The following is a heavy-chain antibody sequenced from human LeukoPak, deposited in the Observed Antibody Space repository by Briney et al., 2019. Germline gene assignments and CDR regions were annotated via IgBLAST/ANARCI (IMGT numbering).Heavy chain of an antibody. CDR2: INHSGST. D-gene: IGHD1-1*01. V-gene: IGHV4-34*01. J-gene: IGHJ4*02. CDR3: ARGRWKNY. CDR1: GGSFSGYY. Sequence: SETLSLTCAVYGGSFSGYYWSWIRQPPGKGLEWIGEINHSGSTNYNPSLKSRVTISVDTSKNQFSLKLGSVTAADTAVYYCARGRWKNYWGQGTLVTVSS.